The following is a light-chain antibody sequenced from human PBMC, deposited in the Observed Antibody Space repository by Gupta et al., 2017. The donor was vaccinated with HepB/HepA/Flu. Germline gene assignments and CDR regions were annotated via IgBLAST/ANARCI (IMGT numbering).Light chain of an antibody. CDR1: TSDFGTYDL. Sequence: SALTQPASVSGSPGQSITISCTGTTSDFGTYDLLSWYQQHPGKAPKLMIFEVNQRPSGVSDRFSGSNSGNTASLTISGLQAEDEADYYCSSYTSSDTFVVFGGGTRLTVL. CDR2: EVN. CDR3: SSYTSSDTFVV. J-gene: IGLJ2*01. V-gene: IGLV2-23*02.